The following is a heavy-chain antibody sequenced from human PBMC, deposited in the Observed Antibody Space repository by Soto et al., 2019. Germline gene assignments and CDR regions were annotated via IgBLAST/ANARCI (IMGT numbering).Heavy chain of an antibody. CDR2: INPNSGGT. Sequence: ASVKVSCKASGSTFTGYYMHWVRQAPGQGLEWMGWINPNSGGTNYAQKFQGRVTMTRDTSISTAYMELSRLRSDDTAVYYCARDPRYCTNGVCYSGMVRYYGMDVWGQGTTVTVSS. CDR3: ARDPRYCTNGVCYSGMVRYYGMDV. D-gene: IGHD2-8*01. CDR1: GSTFTGYY. J-gene: IGHJ6*02. V-gene: IGHV1-2*02.